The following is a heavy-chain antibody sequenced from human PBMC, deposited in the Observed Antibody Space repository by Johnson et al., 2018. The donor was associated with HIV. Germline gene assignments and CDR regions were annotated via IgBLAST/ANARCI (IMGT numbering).Heavy chain of an antibody. D-gene: IGHD4-17*01. J-gene: IGHJ3*01. CDR1: GFTFEDYG. CDR2: INWNGDTT. V-gene: IGHV3-20*04. Sequence: VQLVESGGGLVQPGGSLRLSCAASGFTFEDYGMSWVRQAPGKGLQWVSGINWNGDTTTSAASVKGRFTVSRDNANRSLYLQLSNLRAEDTALYYCATLTVRSRAFDLWGQGTLVTVSS. CDR3: ATLTVRSRAFDL.